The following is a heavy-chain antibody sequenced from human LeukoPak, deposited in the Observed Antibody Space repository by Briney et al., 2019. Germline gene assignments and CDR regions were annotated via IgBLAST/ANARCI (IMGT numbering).Heavy chain of an antibody. CDR3: AQQRRSSIAARNWFDP. Sequence: ASVKVSCKASGGTFSSYAFSWVRQALGQGLEWMGGIIPIFGTANYAQKFQGRVTITTDESTSTVYMELSSLRSEDTAVYYCAQQRRSSIAARNWFDPWGQGTLVTVSS. J-gene: IGHJ5*02. V-gene: IGHV1-69*05. D-gene: IGHD6-6*01. CDR1: GGTFSSYA. CDR2: IIPIFGTA.